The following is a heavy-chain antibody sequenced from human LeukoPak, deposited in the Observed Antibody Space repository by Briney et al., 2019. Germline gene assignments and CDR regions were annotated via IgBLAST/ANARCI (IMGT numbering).Heavy chain of an antibody. V-gene: IGHV1-2*02. CDR1: AYSFTDYY. CDR3: ARGQYNYGRDWFDP. D-gene: IGHD5-18*01. J-gene: IGHJ5*02. Sequence: ASVKVSCKASAYSFTDYYMHWVRQAPGQGLEWMGWINPNSGGTNYAQKFQGRVTMTRDTSISTAYMELSRLRSDDTAVYYCARGQYNYGRDWFDPWGQGTLVTVSS. CDR2: INPNSGGT.